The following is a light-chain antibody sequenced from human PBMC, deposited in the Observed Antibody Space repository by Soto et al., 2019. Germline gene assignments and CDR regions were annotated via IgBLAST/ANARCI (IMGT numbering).Light chain of an antibody. J-gene: IGKJ2*01. CDR1: QSVGRN. CDR2: GTS. CDR3: QHYNKWPYT. Sequence: EIVMTQSPVALSVSPGESAALSCRASQSVGRNFAWYQQRPGQAPRVLIYGTSTRATGVPARFSGRGSGTDFTPTISSLQSEDVAVYYCQHYNKWPYTFGQGTRLEIK. V-gene: IGKV3-15*01.